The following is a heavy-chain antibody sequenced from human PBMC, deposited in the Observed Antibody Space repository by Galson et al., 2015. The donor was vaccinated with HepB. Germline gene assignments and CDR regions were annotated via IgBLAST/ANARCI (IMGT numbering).Heavy chain of an antibody. D-gene: IGHD2-8*01. CDR2: ITRSGNA. Sequence: SETLSLTCAVPDELSDFYWSWIRQPPDMGLEWLGEITRSGNANYNPSLKSRVTISVDTSKSHFYLKMTSLSAADTAVYFGARNGFDLWGQGTLVTVSS. CDR3: ARNGFDL. V-gene: IGHV4-34*01. CDR1: DELSDFY. J-gene: IGHJ4*02.